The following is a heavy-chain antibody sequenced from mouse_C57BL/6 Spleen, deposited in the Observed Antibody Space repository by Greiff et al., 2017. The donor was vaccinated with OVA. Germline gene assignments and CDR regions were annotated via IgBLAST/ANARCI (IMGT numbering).Heavy chain of an antibody. CDR2: IHPNSGST. V-gene: IGHV1-64*01. D-gene: IGHD1-1*01. CDR1: GYTFTSYW. J-gene: IGHJ2*01. CDR3: ASNYGSSHRIDY. Sequence: QVQLQQPGAELVKPGASVKLSCKASGYTFTSYWMHWVKQRPGQGLEWIGMIHPNSGSTNYNEKFKSKATLTVDKSSSTAYMQLSSLTSEDSAVYYCASNYGSSHRIDYWGQGTTLTVSS.